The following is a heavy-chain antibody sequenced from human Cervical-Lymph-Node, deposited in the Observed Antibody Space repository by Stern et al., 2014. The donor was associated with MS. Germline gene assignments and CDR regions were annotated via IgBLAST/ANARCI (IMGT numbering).Heavy chain of an antibody. CDR3: ARQARDCSSTSCYTLPLRYYYYYYGMDV. Sequence: VQLVESGGGVVQPGRSLRLSCAASGFTFSSYGMHWVRQAPGKGLEWVAVIWYDGSNKYYADSVKGRFTISRDNSKNTLYLQMNSLRAEDTAVYYCARQARDCSSTSCYTLPLRYYYYYYGMDVWGQGTTVTVSS. V-gene: IGHV3-33*01. CDR1: GFTFSSYG. D-gene: IGHD2-2*02. J-gene: IGHJ6*02. CDR2: IWYDGSNK.